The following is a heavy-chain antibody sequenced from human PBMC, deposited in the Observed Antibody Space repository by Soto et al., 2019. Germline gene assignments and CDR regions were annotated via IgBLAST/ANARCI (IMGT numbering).Heavy chain of an antibody. V-gene: IGHV3-30-3*01. CDR1: GVTFSDYW. CDR2: ISYDGSNK. Sequence: GGSLRLSCAASGVTFSDYWMSWVRQAPGKGLEWVAVISYDGSNKYYADSVKGRFTISRDNSKNTLYLQMNSLRAEDTAVYYCARDGGYTYYYYYYGMDVWGQGTTVTVSS. J-gene: IGHJ6*02. CDR3: ARDGGYTYYYYYYGMDV. D-gene: IGHD6-13*01.